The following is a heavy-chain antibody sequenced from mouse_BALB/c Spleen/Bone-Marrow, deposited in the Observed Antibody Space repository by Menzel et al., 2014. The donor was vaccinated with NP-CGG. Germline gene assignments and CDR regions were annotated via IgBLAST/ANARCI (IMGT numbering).Heavy chain of an antibody. CDR2: ISSGGSYT. CDR3: ARPPYYGSSEWYFDV. D-gene: IGHD1-1*01. Sequence: EVNVVESGGGLVKPGGSLKLSCAASGFTFSSYAMSWVRPTPEKKLEWVATISSGGSYTYYPDSVKGRFTISRDNAKNTLYLQMSSLRSEDTAMYYCARPPYYGSSEWYFDVWGAGTTVTVSS. J-gene: IGHJ1*01. CDR1: GFTFSSYA. V-gene: IGHV5-9-3*01.